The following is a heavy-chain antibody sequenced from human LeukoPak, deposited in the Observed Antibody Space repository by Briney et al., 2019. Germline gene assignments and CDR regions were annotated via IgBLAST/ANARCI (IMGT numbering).Heavy chain of an antibody. CDR2: IKEDGRGK. V-gene: IGHV3-7*01. D-gene: IGHD1-26*01. Sequence: PGGSLRLSCAASELIFRGYWMTWVRQAPGKGLEWVANIKEDGRGKEYVDSVKGRFTISRDNTKNSLYLQLNSLRAEDTAMYYCVREWSDWGQGTLVTVSP. CDR3: VREWSD. J-gene: IGHJ4*02. CDR1: ELIFRGYW.